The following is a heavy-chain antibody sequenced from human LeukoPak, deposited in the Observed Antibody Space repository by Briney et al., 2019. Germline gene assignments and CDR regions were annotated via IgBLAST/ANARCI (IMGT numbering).Heavy chain of an antibody. CDR1: GGSFSGYY. CDR3: ARESTTTWDY. V-gene: IGHV4-34*01. D-gene: IGHD2-2*01. CDR2: INHSGST. J-gene: IGHJ4*02. Sequence: PSETLSLTCAVYGGSFSGYYWSWIRQPPGKGLEWIGEINHSGSTNYNPSLKSRVTISVDTSKNQFSLELSSVTAADTAVYYCARESTTTWDYWGQGTLVTVSS.